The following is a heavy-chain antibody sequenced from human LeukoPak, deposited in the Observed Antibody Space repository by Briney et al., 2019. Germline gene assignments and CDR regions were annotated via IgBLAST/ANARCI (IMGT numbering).Heavy chain of an antibody. CDR3: ARADDLVVFDI. V-gene: IGHV1-46*01. Sequence: ASVKVSCKASGYTFTSYYMHWVRQAPGQGLEWMGIINPSAGGTSYAQNSQGRVTMTWDTSTSTVYMELSGLRSEDTAVYYCARADDLVVFDIWGQGTMVTISS. CDR1: GYTFTSYY. J-gene: IGHJ3*02. CDR2: INPSAGGT. D-gene: IGHD2-21*01.